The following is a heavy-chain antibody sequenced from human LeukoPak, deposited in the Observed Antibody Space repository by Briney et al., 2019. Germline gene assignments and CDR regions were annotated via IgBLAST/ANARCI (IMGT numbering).Heavy chain of an antibody. D-gene: IGHD1-1*01. CDR1: GFTFSSYA. CDR2: ICGSGDST. CDR3: AKMVTGFPNWFDP. Sequence: GGSLRLSCAASGFTFSSYAMSWVRQAPGKGLEWVSTICGSGDSTYYADSVKGRFTISRGNSENTLYLQMNSLRAEDTAVYYCAKMVTGFPNWFDPWGQGTLVTVSS. J-gene: IGHJ5*02. V-gene: IGHV3-23*01.